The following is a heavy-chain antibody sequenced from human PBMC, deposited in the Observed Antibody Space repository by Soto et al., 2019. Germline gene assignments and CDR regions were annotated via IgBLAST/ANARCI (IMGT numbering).Heavy chain of an antibody. J-gene: IGHJ6*02. CDR3: AKGAVAGTPTSYYYYGMDV. Sequence: QVQLLQSGAEVKKPGSSVRVSCEASGGTFRTYAISWVRQAPGQGLEWMGEIIPIFGTVNYAQKFQGRVTITADESTTTDYRDLRSLRSEDTAVYYCAKGAVAGTPTSYYYYGMDVWGQGTTVTVSS. CDR2: IIPIFGTV. D-gene: IGHD6-19*01. CDR1: GGTFRTYA. V-gene: IGHV1-69*12.